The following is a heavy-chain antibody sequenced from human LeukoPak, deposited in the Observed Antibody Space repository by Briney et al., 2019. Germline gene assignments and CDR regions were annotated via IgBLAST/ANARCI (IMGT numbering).Heavy chain of an antibody. CDR1: GFTFDDYA. CDR2: ISGDGGST. Sequence: GGSLRLSCAASGFTFDDYAMHWVRQAPGKGLEWVSLISGDGGSTYYADSVKGRFAISRDNSKNSLYLQMNSLRTEDTALYYCAKARYSGSYYSSWGPDYWGQGTLVTVSS. CDR3: AKARYSGSYYSSWGPDY. D-gene: IGHD1-26*01. V-gene: IGHV3-43*02. J-gene: IGHJ4*02.